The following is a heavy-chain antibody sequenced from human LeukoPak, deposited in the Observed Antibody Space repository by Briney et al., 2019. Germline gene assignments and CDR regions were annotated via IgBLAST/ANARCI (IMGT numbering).Heavy chain of an antibody. D-gene: IGHD3-10*01. CDR2: IYSGGST. CDR1: GFTFSSYG. CDR3: ARDGPTSGDDAFDI. Sequence: PGGSLRLSCAASGFTFSSYGMHWVRQAPGKGLEWVSVIYSGGSTYYADSVKGRFTISRDNSKNTLYLQMNSLRAEDTAVYYCARDGPTSGDDAFDIWGQGTMVTVSS. V-gene: IGHV3-53*01. J-gene: IGHJ3*02.